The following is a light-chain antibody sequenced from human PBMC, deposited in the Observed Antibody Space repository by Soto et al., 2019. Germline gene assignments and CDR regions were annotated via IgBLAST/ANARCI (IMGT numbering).Light chain of an antibody. CDR3: QQYGSSRWT. V-gene: IGKV3-20*01. Sequence: LVLTQSPGTLSLSPGERATLSCRASQSVSSIYLAWYQQKPGQAPRLLIYGASSRATGIPDRFSGSGSGTDFTLTISRLEPEDFAVYYCQQYGSSRWTFGQGTKV. CDR1: QSVSSIY. CDR2: GAS. J-gene: IGKJ1*01.